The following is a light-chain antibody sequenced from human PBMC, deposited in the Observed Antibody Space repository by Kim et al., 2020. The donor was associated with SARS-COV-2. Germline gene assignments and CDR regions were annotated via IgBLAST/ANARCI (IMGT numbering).Light chain of an antibody. V-gene: IGLV2-8*01. CDR3: SSYAGSNNFRGCV. Sequence: QSALTQPPSASGSPGQSVTISCTGTSSDVGGYNYVSWYQQHPGKAPKLMIYEVSKRPSGVPDRFSGFKSGNTASLTVSGLQAEDEADYYCSSYAGSNNFRGCVFGAGTKVTVL. J-gene: IGLJ1*01. CDR1: SSDVGGYNY. CDR2: EVS.